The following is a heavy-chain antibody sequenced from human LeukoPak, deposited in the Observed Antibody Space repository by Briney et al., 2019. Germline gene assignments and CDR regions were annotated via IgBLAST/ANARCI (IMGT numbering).Heavy chain of an antibody. Sequence: SETLSLTCTVSGGSVSSGTYCWGWIRQPPGKGLEWIGSINYSGSTYHNPSLKSRVTMSVDTSKNQISLKLSSVTAADTAVYYCARLKYYYDSSGYRAEYFQHWGQGTLVTVSS. J-gene: IGHJ1*01. CDR1: GGSVSSGTYC. D-gene: IGHD3-22*01. CDR3: ARLKYYYDSSGYRAEYFQH. CDR2: INYSGST. V-gene: IGHV4-39*07.